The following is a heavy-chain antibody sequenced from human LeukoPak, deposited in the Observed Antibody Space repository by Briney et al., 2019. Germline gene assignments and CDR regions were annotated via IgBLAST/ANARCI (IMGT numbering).Heavy chain of an antibody. CDR1: GFTFSSYG. CDR3: ARGQPPSYYDVDV. D-gene: IGHD6-13*01. V-gene: IGHV3-33*01. J-gene: IGHJ6*02. Sequence: GGSLRLSCAASGFTFSSYGMHWVRQAPGKGLEWVAVIWSDGSSKHYADSVKGRFTISRDNSKNTLYLQMSSPRAEDTALYYCARGQPPSYYDVDVWGQGTTVTVSS. CDR2: IWSDGSSK.